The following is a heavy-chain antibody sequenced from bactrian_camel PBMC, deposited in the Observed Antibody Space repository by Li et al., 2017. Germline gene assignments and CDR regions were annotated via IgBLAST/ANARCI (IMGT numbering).Heavy chain of an antibody. D-gene: IGHD3*01. J-gene: IGHJ4*01. CDR2: IYSGDHST. CDR3: AVDSTFSHSWCYDSLIFRRGEPKY. Sequence: VQLVESGGGSVQTGGSLRLSCATSLNPDSRYCLGWIRQVPGKEREGVALIYSGDHSTYYLDSMKGRFTISLDAAANTVSLQMNSLKPEDTAVYYCAVDSTFSHSWCYDSLIFRRGEPKYRGQGTQVTVS. CDR1: LNPDSRYC. V-gene: IGHV3S35*01.